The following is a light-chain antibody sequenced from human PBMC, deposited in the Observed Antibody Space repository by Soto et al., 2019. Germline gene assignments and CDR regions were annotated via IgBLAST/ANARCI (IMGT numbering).Light chain of an antibody. J-gene: IGKJ3*01. CDR2: DAS. CDR1: QSVSSY. V-gene: IGKV3-11*01. Sequence: EIVLTQSPATLSLSPGERATLSCRASQSVSSYLAWYQQKPGRAPRLLIYDASNRATGIPARFSGSGSGTDFTLTITSLEPEDFAVYYCQQRSNWPPIFTFGPGTKVDFK. CDR3: QQRSNWPPIFT.